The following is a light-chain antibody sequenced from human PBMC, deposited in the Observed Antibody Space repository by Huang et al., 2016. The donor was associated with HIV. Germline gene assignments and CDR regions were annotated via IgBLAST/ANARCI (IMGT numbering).Light chain of an antibody. Sequence: DIVMTQSPDSLAVSLAEAATLTCRSSQSVLSSATTKNYLAWFQQKSGHYPKLLMFGASTREAGVPDRFSASGSGTHFTLTINNVKTEDVAIYYCQQYYTSPQTFGPGTRVEI. CDR3: QQYYTSPQT. J-gene: IGKJ1*01. V-gene: IGKV4-1*01. CDR2: GAS. CDR1: QSVLSSATTKNY.